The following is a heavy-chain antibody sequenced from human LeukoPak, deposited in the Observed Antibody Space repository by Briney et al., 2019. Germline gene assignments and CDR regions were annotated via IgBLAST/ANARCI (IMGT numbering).Heavy chain of an antibody. CDR3: AKGVVRSGCLMDV. Sequence: GGSLRLSCAASGFTFNSYGIHWVRQAPGQGLEWVTIISHDGSNKVYADSVKGRFTISRDNSKNTVYLQMNSLRDDDTALYYCAKGVVRSGCLMDVWGQGTTVTVSS. CDR1: GFTFNSYG. D-gene: IGHD6-19*01. V-gene: IGHV3-30*18. J-gene: IGHJ6*02. CDR2: ISHDGSNK.